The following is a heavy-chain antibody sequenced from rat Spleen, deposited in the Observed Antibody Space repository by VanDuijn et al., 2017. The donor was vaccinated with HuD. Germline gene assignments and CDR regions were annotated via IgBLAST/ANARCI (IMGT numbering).Heavy chain of an antibody. D-gene: IGHD1-4*01. CDR3: ATRQGY. Sequence: EVQLVESGGGLVQPGRSLKLSCAASGFTFSNYGMAWVRQAPTKGLEWVATITYDGSSTYYRDSVKGRFTISRDNAKSTLYLQMDSLRSEGTATYYCATRQGYWGQGVMVTVSS. CDR1: GFTFSNYG. CDR2: ITYDGSST. J-gene: IGHJ2*01. V-gene: IGHV5-29*01.